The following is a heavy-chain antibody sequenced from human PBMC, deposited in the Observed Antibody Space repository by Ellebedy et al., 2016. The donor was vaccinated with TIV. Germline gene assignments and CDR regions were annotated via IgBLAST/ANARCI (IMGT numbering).Heavy chain of an antibody. V-gene: IGHV3-21*01. J-gene: IGHJ4*02. D-gene: IGHD6-13*01. CDR3: SRGIAAVTY. Sequence: SVKGRFTISRDNAKNSLYLQLNSLRAEDTAVYYCSRGIAAVTYWGQGTLVTVSS.